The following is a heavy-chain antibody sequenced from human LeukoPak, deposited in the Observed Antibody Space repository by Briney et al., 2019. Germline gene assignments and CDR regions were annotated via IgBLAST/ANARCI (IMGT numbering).Heavy chain of an antibody. CDR3: AADSHTSGFDY. J-gene: IGHJ4*02. Sequence: SVKVSCKASGGRFGNYALNWVRQAPGQRFEWMGAITPLYGASNYAQKFQGRLTIVADESTGTGYMELRSLASEDTAVYYCAADSHTSGFDYWAQGTLVTVSS. D-gene: IGHD1-1*01. CDR1: GGRFGNYA. V-gene: IGHV1-69*13. CDR2: ITPLYGAS.